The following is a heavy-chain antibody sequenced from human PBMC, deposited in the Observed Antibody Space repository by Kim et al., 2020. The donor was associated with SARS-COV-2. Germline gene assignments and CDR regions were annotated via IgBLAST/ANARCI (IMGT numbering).Heavy chain of an antibody. J-gene: IGHJ4*02. CDR3: AREQLVPCSDY. V-gene: IGHV1-69*04. CDR1: GGTFSSYA. D-gene: IGHD6-6*01. Sequence: SVKVSCKSSGGTFSSYAISWVRQAPGQGLEWMGRIIPILGIANYAQKFQGRVTITADKSTSTAYMELSSLRSEDTAVHDCAREQLVPCSDYWGQGTRVT. CDR2: IIPILGIA.